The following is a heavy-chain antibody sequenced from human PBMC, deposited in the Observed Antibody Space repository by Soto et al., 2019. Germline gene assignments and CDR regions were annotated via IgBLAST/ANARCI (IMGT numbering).Heavy chain of an antibody. CDR1: ADTFSFYA. V-gene: IGHV1-69*02. CDR2: INPILSMS. CDR3: ATKYGSGYRAFHF. J-gene: IGHJ4*02. Sequence: QVQLVQSGAEVKKPGSSVKVSCKASADTFSFYAINSVRQAPGLGLEWLGRINPILSMSNYAQYFQGRVTITADKSTSTAYMELSSLRSEDTAMYYRATKYGSGYRAFHFWGQGALVTVSS. D-gene: IGHD3-10*01.